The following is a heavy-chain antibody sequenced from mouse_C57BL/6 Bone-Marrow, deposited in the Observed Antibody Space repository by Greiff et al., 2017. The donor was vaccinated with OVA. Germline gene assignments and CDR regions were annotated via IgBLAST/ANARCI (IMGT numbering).Heavy chain of an antibody. V-gene: IGHV1-4*01. CDR1: GYTFTSYT. J-gene: IGHJ2*01. D-gene: IGHD2-2*01. CDR3: ALWLRRTNY. CDR2: INPSSGYT. Sequence: VNLVESGAELARPGASVKMSCKASGYTFTSYTMHWVKQRPGQGLEWIGYINPSSGYTKYNQKFKDKATLTADKSSSTAYMQLSSLTSEDSAVYYCALWLRRTNYWGQGTTLTVSS.